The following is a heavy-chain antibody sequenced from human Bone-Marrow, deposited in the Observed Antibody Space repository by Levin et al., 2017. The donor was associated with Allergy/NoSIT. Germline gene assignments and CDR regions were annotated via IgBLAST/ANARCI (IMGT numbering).Heavy chain of an antibody. Sequence: PGESLKISCKGSGYSFTSYWIGWVRQMPGKGLEWMGIIYPGDSDTRYSPSFQGQVTISADKSISTAYLQWSSLKASDTAMYYCARPAWALPTRYSSGPDDNDYWGQGTLVTVSS. CDR2: IYPGDSDT. J-gene: IGHJ4*02. V-gene: IGHV5-51*01. CDR3: ARPAWALPTRYSSGPDDNDY. D-gene: IGHD6-19*01. CDR1: GYSFTSYW.